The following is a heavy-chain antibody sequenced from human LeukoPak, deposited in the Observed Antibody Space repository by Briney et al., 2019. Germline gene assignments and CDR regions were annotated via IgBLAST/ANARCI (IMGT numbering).Heavy chain of an antibody. V-gene: IGHV4-59*01. Sequence: PSETLSLTCTVSGGSISIYYWSWIRQPPGKGLEWIGYTYNSGSTNYNPSLKSRVTMSVDMSKNQFSLKLSSVTAADTAVYYCARGRSRRGVPFLDYWGQGTLVTVSS. CDR1: GGSISIYY. D-gene: IGHD5-24*01. CDR3: ARGRSRRGVPFLDY. CDR2: TYNSGST. J-gene: IGHJ4*02.